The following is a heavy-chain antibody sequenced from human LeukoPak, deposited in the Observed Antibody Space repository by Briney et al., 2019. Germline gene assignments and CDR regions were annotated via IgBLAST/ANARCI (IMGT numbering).Heavy chain of an antibody. D-gene: IGHD6-13*01. CDR3: ARGLVDAFDI. Sequence: SETLSFTCTVSGSSISSGGYYWSWIRRHPGKGLEWIGYIYYSGSTYYNPSRKSRVTISVDTSKNQFSLKLSSVTAADTAVYYCARGLVDAFDIWGQGTMVTVSS. CDR1: GSSISSGGYY. V-gene: IGHV4-31*03. J-gene: IGHJ3*02. CDR2: IYYSGST.